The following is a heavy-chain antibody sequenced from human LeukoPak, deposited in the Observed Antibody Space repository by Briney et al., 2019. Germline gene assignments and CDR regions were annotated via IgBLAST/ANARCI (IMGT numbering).Heavy chain of an antibody. J-gene: IGHJ4*02. CDR2: ISAYNGNT. D-gene: IGHD3-3*01. V-gene: IGHV1-18*01. CDR3: ARDPRPITIFGVEGFDY. Sequence: GASVKVSCKASGYTFTSYGISWVRQAPGQGLEWMGWISAYNGNTNYAQKLQGRVTMTTDTSTSTAYMELRSLRSDDTAVYYCARDPRPITIFGVEGFDYWGQGTLVTVSS. CDR1: GYTFTSYG.